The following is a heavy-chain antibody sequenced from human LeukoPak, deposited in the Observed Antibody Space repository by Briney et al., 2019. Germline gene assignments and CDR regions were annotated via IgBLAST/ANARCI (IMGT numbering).Heavy chain of an antibody. V-gene: IGHV7-4-1*02. CDR3: ARGAIVATRGNFWS. J-gene: IGHJ5*02. CDR1: GYTFTSYA. Sequence: ASVKVSCKASGYTFTSYAMNWVRQAPGQGLEWMGWINTNTGNPTYAQGFTGRFVFSLDTSVSTAYLQISSLKAEDTAVYYCARGAIVATRGNFWSWGQGTLVTVSS. CDR2: INTNTGNP. D-gene: IGHD5-12*01.